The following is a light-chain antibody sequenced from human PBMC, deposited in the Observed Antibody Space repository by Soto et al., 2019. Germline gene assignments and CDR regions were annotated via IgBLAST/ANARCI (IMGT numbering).Light chain of an antibody. J-gene: IGLJ3*02. CDR1: SSNIGSNY. CDR2: RNN. V-gene: IGLV1-47*01. CDR3: AALDDSLSGRV. Sequence: QSVLTQPPSASGTPGQRVTLSCSGSSSNIGSNYVYWYQQLPGTAPKLLIYRNNQRPSGVPDRFSGSKSGTSASLAISGLRFEDEADYYCAALDDSLSGRVFGGGTKLTVL.